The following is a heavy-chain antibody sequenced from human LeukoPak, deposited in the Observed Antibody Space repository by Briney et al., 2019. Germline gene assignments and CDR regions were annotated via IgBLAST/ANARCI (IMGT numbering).Heavy chain of an antibody. CDR2: ISGSGGST. Sequence: QSGGSLRLSCAASGFTFSSYGMSWVRQAPGKGLDWVSAISGSGGSTYYADSVKGRFTISGDNSKNTLYLQMNSLRAEDTAVYYCTRAVSITMIVGNFDYWGQGTLVTVSS. CDR1: GFTFSSYG. D-gene: IGHD3-22*01. CDR3: TRAVSITMIVGNFDY. J-gene: IGHJ4*02. V-gene: IGHV3-23*01.